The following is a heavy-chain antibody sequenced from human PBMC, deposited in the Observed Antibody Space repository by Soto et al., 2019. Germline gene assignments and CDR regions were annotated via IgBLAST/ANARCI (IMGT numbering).Heavy chain of an antibody. D-gene: IGHD1-1*01. CDR1: GFAFSSHA. V-gene: IGHV3-23*01. J-gene: IGHJ4*02. CDR2: ISGSGGST. CDR3: AKDQFIGYNSSY. Sequence: PGGSLRLCCAASGFAFSSHAMSCVRQAPGKGLEWVSAISGSGGSTYYADSVKGRFTISRDNSKNTLYLQMNSLRAEDTAVYYCAKDQFIGYNSSYWGQRTLVTVSS.